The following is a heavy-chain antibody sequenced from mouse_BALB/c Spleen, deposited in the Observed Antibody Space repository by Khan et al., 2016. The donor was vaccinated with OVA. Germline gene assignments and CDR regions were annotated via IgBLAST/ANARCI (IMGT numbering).Heavy chain of an antibody. CDR1: GFTFSSYV. CDR2: ISSGGST. D-gene: IGHD2-14*01. V-gene: IGHV5-6-5*01. Sequence: EVKLMESGGDLVKPGGSLKLSCAASGFTFSSYVMSWVRQTPEKRLEWVASISSGGSTYYPDSVKGRFTISRDNARNILYLQMSSLRSEDTAMYYCAREAYRYDEYYFDYGGQGTTLTVSS. CDR3: AREAYRYDEYYFDY. J-gene: IGHJ2*01.